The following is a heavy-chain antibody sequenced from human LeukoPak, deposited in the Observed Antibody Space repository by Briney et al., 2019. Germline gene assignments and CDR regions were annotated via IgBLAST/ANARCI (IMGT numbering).Heavy chain of an antibody. Sequence: PGGSLRLSCAASGFTFSSYWMHWVRQAPGKGLVWVLRINSDGSSTSYADSVKGRFTISRDNAKNTLYLQMNSLRAEDTAVYYCAKDGIAAAGIRKSGHYYYYMDVWGKGTTVTVSS. J-gene: IGHJ6*03. V-gene: IGHV3-74*01. CDR2: INSDGSST. CDR3: AKDGIAAAGIRKSGHYYYYMDV. CDR1: GFTFSSYW. D-gene: IGHD6-13*01.